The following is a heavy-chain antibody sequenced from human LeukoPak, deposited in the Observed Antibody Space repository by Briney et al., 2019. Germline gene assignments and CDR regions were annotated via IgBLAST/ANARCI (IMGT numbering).Heavy chain of an antibody. CDR3: VGLVGGGIDH. D-gene: IGHD6-13*01. V-gene: IGHV6-1*01. J-gene: IGHJ4*02. CDR2: TYYRSKWHN. CDR1: GDSVSNKNTA. Sequence: SQTLSLTCAISGDSVSNKNTAWNWIRQSPSRGLEWLGRTYYRSKWHNTYAASVKSRNTINPDTSKNQFSLQLNSVTPEDTAVYFCVGLVGGGIDHWGQGTLVTVSS.